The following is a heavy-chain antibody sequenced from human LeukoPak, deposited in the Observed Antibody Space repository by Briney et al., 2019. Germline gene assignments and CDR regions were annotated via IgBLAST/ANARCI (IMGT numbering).Heavy chain of an antibody. CDR2: IIPIFGTA. D-gene: IGHD6-13*01. Sequence: ASVKVSCKASGGTFSNYAISWVRQAPGQGLEWMGGIIPIFGTANYAQKFQSRVTITTDESTSTVYMEVSSVRFEDTAVYYCAKDRASSSWSRDAFDIWGQGTVVTVSS. CDR3: AKDRASSSWSRDAFDI. CDR1: GGTFSNYA. V-gene: IGHV1-69*05. J-gene: IGHJ3*02.